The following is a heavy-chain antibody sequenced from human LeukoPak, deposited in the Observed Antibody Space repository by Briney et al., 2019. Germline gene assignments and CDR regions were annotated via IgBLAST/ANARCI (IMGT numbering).Heavy chain of an antibody. V-gene: IGHV3-9*01. Sequence: GRSLRLSCAASGFAFDDYAMPWVRQAPEKGLEWVSGISWNSGIIGYADSVKGRFTISRDNAKNSLYLQMNSLRAEDTALYYCAKAVSGYYSPLGFWGQGTLVTVSS. D-gene: IGHD3-22*01. CDR2: ISWNSGII. CDR1: GFAFDDYA. J-gene: IGHJ4*02. CDR3: AKAVSGYYSPLGF.